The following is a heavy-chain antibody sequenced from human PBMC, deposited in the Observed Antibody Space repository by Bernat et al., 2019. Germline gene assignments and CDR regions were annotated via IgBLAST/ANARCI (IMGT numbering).Heavy chain of an antibody. CDR1: GFTFSSYA. CDR3: ARAYLSIVVVTAIGDLVPGD. D-gene: IGHD2-21*02. J-gene: IGHJ4*02. Sequence: QVQLVESGGGVVQPGRSLRLSCAASGFTFSSYAMHWVHQAPGKGLEWVAVISYDGSNKYYADSVKGRFTISRDNSKNTLYLQMNSLRAEDTAVYYCARAYLSIVVVTAIGDLVPGDWGQGTLVTVSS. CDR2: ISYDGSNK. V-gene: IGHV3-30-3*01.